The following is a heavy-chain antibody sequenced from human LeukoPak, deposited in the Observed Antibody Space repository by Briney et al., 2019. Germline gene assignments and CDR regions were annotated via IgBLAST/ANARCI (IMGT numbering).Heavy chain of an antibody. CDR1: GGPFSGYF. CDR2: IHNSGTT. V-gene: IGHV4-34*01. Sequence: PSETLSLTCAVSGGPFSGYFWSWIRQSSGKGLEWIGEIHNSGTTNYNPSLNSRVTISEDTSKNQFYLKLSSVTAADTAVYYCARGTIGARLQHWGQGTLVTVSS. J-gene: IGHJ1*01. CDR3: ARGTIGARLQH. D-gene: IGHD6-6*01.